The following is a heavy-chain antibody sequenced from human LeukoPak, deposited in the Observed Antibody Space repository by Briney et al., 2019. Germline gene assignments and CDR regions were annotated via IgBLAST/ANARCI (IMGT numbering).Heavy chain of an antibody. CDR3: TRGGLAASGLMDV. CDR2: ISSSGTSI. CDR1: GFTISPYE. V-gene: IGHV3-48*03. J-gene: IGHJ6*02. Sequence: GGSLRLSCVASGFTISPYEMSWVRHAPGKGLEWVSYISSSGTSIYTTDSVRGRFTISRDNAKNSLFLQMDSLRAEDTALYYCTRGGLAASGLMDVWGQGTTVIVSS. D-gene: IGHD3/OR15-3a*01.